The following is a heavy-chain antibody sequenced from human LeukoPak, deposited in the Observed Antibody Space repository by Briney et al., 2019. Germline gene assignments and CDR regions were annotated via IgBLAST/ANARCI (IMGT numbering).Heavy chain of an antibody. D-gene: IGHD3-10*01. CDR2: LRGDGET. CDR3: AKASWVSSADAVL. J-gene: IGHJ4*02. V-gene: IGHV3-23*01. CDR1: GFTFSSYA. Sequence: GGSLRLSCVASGFTFSSYAMSWVRQAPARGLEWVSSLRGDGETFYADSVKGRFTHSRDDSRNTVFLHLNNLRVEDTALYYCAKASWVSSADAVLWGQGTVVTVS.